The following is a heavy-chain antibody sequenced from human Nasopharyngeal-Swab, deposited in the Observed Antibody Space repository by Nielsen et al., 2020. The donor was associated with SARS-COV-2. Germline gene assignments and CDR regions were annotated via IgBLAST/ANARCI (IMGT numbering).Heavy chain of an antibody. V-gene: IGHV1-24*01. Sequence: ASVEVSCKVSGYTLTELSMHWVRQAPGKGLEWMGGFDPEDGETIYAQKFQGRVTMTEDTSTDTAYMELSSLRSEDTAVYYCATAPSFGEFYPKNNWFDPWGQGTLVTVSS. CDR3: ATAPSFGEFYPKNNWFDP. CDR1: GYTLTELS. CDR2: FDPEDGET. D-gene: IGHD3-10*01. J-gene: IGHJ5*02.